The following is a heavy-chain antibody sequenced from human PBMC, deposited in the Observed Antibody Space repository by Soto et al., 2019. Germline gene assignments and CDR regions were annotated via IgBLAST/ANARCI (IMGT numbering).Heavy chain of an antibody. J-gene: IGHJ4*02. Sequence: GGSLRLCCAASGFTFSVYVMSWVRQAPGKGLEWVSGISGSGGSTDYAGSVKGRFTISRDNSRNTLYLQMNSLRAEDTAVYYCVKKRIIPAADIIDFWGQAILVTGSS. CDR1: GFTFSVYV. CDR3: VKKRIIPAADIIDF. CDR2: ISGSGGST. V-gene: IGHV3-23*01. D-gene: IGHD6-13*01.